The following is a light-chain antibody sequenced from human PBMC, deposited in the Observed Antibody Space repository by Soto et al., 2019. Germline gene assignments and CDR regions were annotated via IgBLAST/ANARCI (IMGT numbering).Light chain of an antibody. CDR1: QSISSNY. J-gene: IGKJ1*01. Sequence: DIVMTQSPGTLSLSPGERATLSCRASQSISSNYLAWYQQKPGQSPRLLIYGASSRATGIPDRFSGRGSGTDFTLTISSLEPEDFAVYFCQQYGTSPRTVGQGTKVEIK. CDR3: QQYGTSPRT. CDR2: GAS. V-gene: IGKV3-20*01.